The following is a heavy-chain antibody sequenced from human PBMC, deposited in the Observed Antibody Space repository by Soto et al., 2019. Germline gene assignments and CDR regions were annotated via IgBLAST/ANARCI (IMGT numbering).Heavy chain of an antibody. CDR3: VNRGGGY. V-gene: IGHV3-23*01. J-gene: IGHJ4*02. CDR1: GLTFSSSA. CDR2: VSGSGSST. Sequence: EVQVLESGGGLVQPGGSLRLSCVASGLTFSSSALTWVRQAPGKGLEWVSAVSGSGSSTYYADSVKGRFTISRDNSKNTLYLQMSSLRAEDTAVYYYVNRGGGYWGQETLVTVSS. D-gene: IGHD3-16*01.